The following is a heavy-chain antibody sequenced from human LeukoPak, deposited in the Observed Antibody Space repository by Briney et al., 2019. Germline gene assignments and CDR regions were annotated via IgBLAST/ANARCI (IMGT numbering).Heavy chain of an antibody. D-gene: IGHD1-7*01. CDR1: RGTFTNYA. V-gene: IGHV1-69*06. Sequence: ASVKVSCKSSRGTFTNYAFSWVRQAPGQGLEWMGRIIPAFGTANYAQKFQGRVTITADKSTRTAYMEMSSLRSEDTAVYYCARDYNWNFANSSPFDYWGQGTLVTVSS. J-gene: IGHJ4*02. CDR3: ARDYNWNFANSSPFDY. CDR2: IIPAFGTA.